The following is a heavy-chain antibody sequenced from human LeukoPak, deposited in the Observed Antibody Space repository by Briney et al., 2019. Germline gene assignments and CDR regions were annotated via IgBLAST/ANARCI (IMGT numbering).Heavy chain of an antibody. CDR3: ARGTGAPNYFDY. CDR1: GYTFTGYY. J-gene: IGHJ4*02. CDR2: INPNGGGT. D-gene: IGHD7-27*01. Sequence: GSVKVSCKASGYTFTGYYIHWVRPAPGQGLEWMAWINPNGGGTNYAQKFQGRVAVTRDSSISTAYMELSGLTSDDTAVFYCARGTGAPNYFDYWAQKTRLTVSS. V-gene: IGHV1-2*02.